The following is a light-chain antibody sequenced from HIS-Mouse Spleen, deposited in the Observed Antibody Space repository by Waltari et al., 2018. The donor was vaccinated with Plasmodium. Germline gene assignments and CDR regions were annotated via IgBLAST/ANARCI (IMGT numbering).Light chain of an antibody. Sequence: QSALTQPRSVSGSPGQSVTIPCTGTSSDVGGYYYVSWYQQHPGKSPKLMIYDVSKRPSWVPYRFAGAKSGNTASLSISGLRAEDEADYYCSSYAGSYTLVFGGGTKLTVL. J-gene: IGLJ2*01. CDR3: SSYAGSYTLV. CDR1: SSDVGGYYY. CDR2: DVS. V-gene: IGLV2-11*01.